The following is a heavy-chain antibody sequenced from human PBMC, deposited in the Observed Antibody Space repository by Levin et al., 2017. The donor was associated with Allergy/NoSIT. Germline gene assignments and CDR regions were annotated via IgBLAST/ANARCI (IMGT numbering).Heavy chain of an antibody. CDR2: ISSIGSTI. D-gene: IGHD2-8*01. CDR1: GFTFSDYY. CDR3: GREVRYQPQGRVYYYYGMDV. V-gene: IGHV3-11*01. J-gene: IGHJ6*02. Sequence: GGSLRLSCAASGFTFSDYYMSWIRQAPGKGLEWVSYISSIGSTIYYADSVTGRFTISRDNAKNSLYLQMNSLRAEGTCVYYCGREVRYQPQGRVYYYYGMDVWGQGTTVTVSS.